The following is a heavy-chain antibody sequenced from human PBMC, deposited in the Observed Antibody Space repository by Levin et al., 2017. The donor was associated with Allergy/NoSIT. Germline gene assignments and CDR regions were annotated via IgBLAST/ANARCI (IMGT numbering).Heavy chain of an antibody. J-gene: IGHJ4*02. Sequence: GESLKISCKASGYTFTSYGISWVRQAPGQGLEWMGWISAYNGNTNYAQKLQGRVTMTTDTSTSTAYMELRSLRSDDTAVYYCARDYQDIVVVVAAIGGSRYFDYWGQGTLVTVSS. CDR2: ISAYNGNT. V-gene: IGHV1-18*01. CDR3: ARDYQDIVVVVAAIGGSRYFDY. D-gene: IGHD2-15*01. CDR1: GYTFTSYG.